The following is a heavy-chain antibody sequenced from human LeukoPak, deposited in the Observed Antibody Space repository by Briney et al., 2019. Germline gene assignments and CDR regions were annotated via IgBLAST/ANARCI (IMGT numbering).Heavy chain of an antibody. D-gene: IGHD1-26*01. V-gene: IGHV4-34*01. CDR1: GGSFSGFY. CDR3: ARHSGGGNYHDPLDI. CDR2: ISYSGST. Sequence: SETLSLTCAVYGGSFSGFYWIWIRQPPGRGLDWIGSISYSGSTYYNSSLKSRLTISVDTSKNQFSLRLSSVTAADTAVYYCARHSGGGNYHDPLDIWGQGTMATVSS. J-gene: IGHJ3*02.